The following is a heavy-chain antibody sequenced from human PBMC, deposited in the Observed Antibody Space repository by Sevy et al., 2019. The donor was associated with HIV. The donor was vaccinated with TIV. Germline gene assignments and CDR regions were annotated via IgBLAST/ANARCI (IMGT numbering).Heavy chain of an antibody. CDR3: ARGPKPLRSDYGDYRGVGYYFDS. V-gene: IGHV4-34*01. Sequence: SETLSLTCAVYGESFSNYYWSWIRLSPGKGLESIGEIDHSGRSDYNPSLKSRVTMSVETSKNQFSRKLTSVTAADTAVYYCARGPKPLRSDYGDYRGVGYYFDSWGQGTLVTVSS. J-gene: IGHJ4*02. CDR2: IDHSGRS. D-gene: IGHD4-17*01. CDR1: GESFSNYY.